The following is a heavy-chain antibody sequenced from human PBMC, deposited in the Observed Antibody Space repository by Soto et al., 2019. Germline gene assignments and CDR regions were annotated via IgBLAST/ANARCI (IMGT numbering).Heavy chain of an antibody. D-gene: IGHD3-10*01. J-gene: IGHJ6*02. CDR3: ARDLIIFGSGMDV. CDR1: GGSMSGYY. Sequence: SETLSLTCTVSGGSMSGYYWSWVRQPPGKGLEWIGYIYSTGSTNYNPSLKSRVIISLDTSKNQFSLKLSSVTAADTAVYFCARDLIIFGSGMDVWGQGTTVTVSS. V-gene: IGHV4-59*01. CDR2: IYSTGST.